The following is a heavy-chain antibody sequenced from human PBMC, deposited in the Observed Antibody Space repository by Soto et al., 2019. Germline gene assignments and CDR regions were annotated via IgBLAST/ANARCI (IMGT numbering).Heavy chain of an antibody. CDR1: GGSISSGGYS. Sequence: QLQLQESGSGLVKPSQTLSLTCAVSGGSISSGGYSWSWIRQPPGKGLEWIGYIYHSGSTYYNPSHKSRVTISLDRSKKQFSLKLSSVPAAETAVYYCARGMTTVTTLDYWGQGTLVTVSS. J-gene: IGHJ4*02. CDR2: IYHSGST. D-gene: IGHD4-17*01. CDR3: ARGMTTVTTLDY. V-gene: IGHV4-30-2*01.